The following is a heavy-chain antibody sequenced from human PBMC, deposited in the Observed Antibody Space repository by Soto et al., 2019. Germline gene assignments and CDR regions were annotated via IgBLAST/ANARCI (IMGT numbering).Heavy chain of an antibody. D-gene: IGHD5-18*01. CDR2: VYYTGGT. Sequence: PSETLSLTCTVSGGSLSSRSNYWGWVRRPPGKGLEWIGSVYYTGGTYYNPSLKSRVAISIDMSKNQFSLELSFVTAADTAVYYCAVRFGGYSYGPDHYGMDVWGQGTTVTVSS. CDR3: AVRFGGYSYGPDHYGMDV. CDR1: GGSLSSRSNY. V-gene: IGHV4-39*01. J-gene: IGHJ6*02.